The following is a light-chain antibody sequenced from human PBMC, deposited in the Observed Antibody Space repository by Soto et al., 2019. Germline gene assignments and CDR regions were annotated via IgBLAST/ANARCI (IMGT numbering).Light chain of an antibody. CDR2: NAS. J-gene: IGKJ5*01. Sequence: EIVLTQAPSTLYVSIGDRATLSCRASQSVSSYLAWYQQRPGQAPRLLIYNASNRATGVPARFSGSGSGTDFTLTISSLQPQDYAVYYCHQRSSYTPTFCPGTRVDIK. V-gene: IGKV3-11*01. CDR1: QSVSSY. CDR3: HQRSSYTPT.